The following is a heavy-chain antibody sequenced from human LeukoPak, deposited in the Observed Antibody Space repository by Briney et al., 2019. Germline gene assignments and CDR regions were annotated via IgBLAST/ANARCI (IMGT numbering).Heavy chain of an antibody. V-gene: IGHV3-73*01. CDR2: IRSKANSYAT. D-gene: IGHD5-18*01. CDR3: AKIPNTAMVQDYYYYGMDV. Sequence: GGSLKLSCAASGFTFSGSAMHWVRQASGKGLEWVGRIRSKANSYATAYAASVKGRFTISRDDSKNTAYLQMNSLKTEDTAVYYCAKIPNTAMVQDYYYYGMDVWGQGTTVTVSS. CDR1: GFTFSGSA. J-gene: IGHJ6*02.